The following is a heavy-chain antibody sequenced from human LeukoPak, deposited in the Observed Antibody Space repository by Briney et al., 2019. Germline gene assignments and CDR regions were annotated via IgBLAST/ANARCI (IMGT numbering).Heavy chain of an antibody. CDR2: IYYSGST. V-gene: IGHV4-39*07. Sequence: SETLSLTCTVSGGSISSSSYYWGWIRQPPGKGLEWIGSIYYSGSTYYNPSLKSRVTISVDRSKNQFSLKLSSVTAADTAVYYRARGNNGFDPWGQGTLVTVSS. CDR3: ARGNNGFDP. D-gene: IGHD2-8*01. CDR1: GGSISSSSYY. J-gene: IGHJ5*02.